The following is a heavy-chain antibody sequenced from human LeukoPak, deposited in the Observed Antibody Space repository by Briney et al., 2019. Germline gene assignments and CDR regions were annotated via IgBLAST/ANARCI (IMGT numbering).Heavy chain of an antibody. D-gene: IGHD6-19*01. CDR1: GGSISSGSYY. CDR3: AREEWLVGRVDP. V-gene: IGHV4-61*02. Sequence: SETLSLTCTVSGGSISSGSYYWSWIRQPAGKGLEWIGRIYTSGSTNYNPSLKSRVTISVDTSKNQFSLKLSSVTAADTAVYYCAREEWLVGRVDPWGQGTLVTVSS. CDR2: IYTSGST. J-gene: IGHJ5*02.